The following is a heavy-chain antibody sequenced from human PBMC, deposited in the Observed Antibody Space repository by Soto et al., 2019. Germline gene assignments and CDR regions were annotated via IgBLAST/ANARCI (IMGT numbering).Heavy chain of an antibody. V-gene: IGHV1-69*13. Sequence: ASVKVSCKASGGTFSSYAISWVRQAPGQGLEWMGGIIPIFGTANYAQKFQGRVTITADESTSTAYMELGSLRSEDTAVYYGARWRPYTVTTLIADYYYYGMDVWGQGTTVTVSS. CDR2: IIPIFGTA. CDR1: GGTFSSYA. CDR3: ARWRPYTVTTLIADYYYYGMDV. D-gene: IGHD4-17*01. J-gene: IGHJ6*02.